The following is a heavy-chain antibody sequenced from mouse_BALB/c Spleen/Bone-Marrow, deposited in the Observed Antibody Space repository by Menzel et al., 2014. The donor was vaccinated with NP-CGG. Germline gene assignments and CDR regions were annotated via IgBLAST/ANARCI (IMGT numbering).Heavy chain of an antibody. D-gene: IGHD1-1*01. CDR2: INPDSSTI. Sequence: EVQLQQSGGGLVQPGGSLKLSCAASGFDFSRYWMSWVRQAPGKGLEWIGEINPDSSTINYTPSLKDKFIISRDNAKNTLYLQMSKVRSEDTALYYCARLYYYGLQDYWGQGTTLTVSS. V-gene: IGHV4-1*02. CDR3: ARLYYYGLQDY. J-gene: IGHJ2*01. CDR1: GFDFSRYW.